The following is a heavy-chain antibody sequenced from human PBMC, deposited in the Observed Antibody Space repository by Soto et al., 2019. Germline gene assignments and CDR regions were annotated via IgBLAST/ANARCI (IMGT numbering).Heavy chain of an antibody. V-gene: IGHV1-18*01. D-gene: IGHD6-19*01. CDR1: GYSFTNYG. Sequence: QDQLVQSGVEVKKPGASVKVSCKASGYSFTNYGITWVRQAPGQGFEWMGWISAYNGNTNYAQKFQGRVTMTTDASTSTAYLGFGSLRSDDTAVYYCARDRGVAPPVAGNTHYYYYMDVWGKGTTVTVSS. CDR2: ISAYNGNT. CDR3: ARDRGVAPPVAGNTHYYYYMDV. J-gene: IGHJ6*03.